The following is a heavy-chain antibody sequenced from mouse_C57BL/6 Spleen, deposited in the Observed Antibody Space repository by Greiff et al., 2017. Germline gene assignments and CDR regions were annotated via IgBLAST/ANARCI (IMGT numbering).Heavy chain of an antibody. V-gene: IGHV1-54*01. J-gene: IGHJ4*01. Sequence: QVQLQQSGAELVRPGTSVKVSCKASGYAFTNYLIEWVKQRPGQGLEWIGVINPGSGGTNYNEKFKGKATLTADKSSSTAYMQLSSLTSADSAVYFCARGGYSMDYWGQGTSVTVSS. D-gene: IGHD2-3*01. CDR2: INPGSGGT. CDR1: GYAFTNYL. CDR3: ARGGYSMDY.